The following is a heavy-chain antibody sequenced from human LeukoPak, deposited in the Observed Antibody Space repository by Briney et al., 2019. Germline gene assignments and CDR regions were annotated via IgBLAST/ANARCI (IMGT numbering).Heavy chain of an antibody. D-gene: IGHD4-17*01. CDR1: GFTFTDYW. CDR3: ARETEPLDYGDSTNLDY. CDR2: IGSRTGNI. Sequence: PGGSLRLSCAASGFTFTDYWMTWVRQVPGKGLEWVAFIGSRTGNIYYADSVKGRFTISRDNPKNSLYLQMNSLRAEDTAVYYCARETEPLDYGDSTNLDYWGQGTLVTVSS. V-gene: IGHV3-21*01. J-gene: IGHJ4*02.